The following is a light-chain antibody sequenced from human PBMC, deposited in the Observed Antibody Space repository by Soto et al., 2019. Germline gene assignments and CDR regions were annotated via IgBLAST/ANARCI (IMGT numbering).Light chain of an antibody. CDR3: QQYNIGRT. V-gene: IGKV3D-15*01. J-gene: IGKJ1*01. CDR2: DAS. CDR1: QSVSSN. Sequence: EIVMTQSPATLSVSPGERATLSCRASQSVSSNLAWYQQKPGQAPRLLIYDASNRATGIPDRFSGSGSGTEFTLTISSLQSEDFAVYYCQQYNIGRTFGQGTKVDI.